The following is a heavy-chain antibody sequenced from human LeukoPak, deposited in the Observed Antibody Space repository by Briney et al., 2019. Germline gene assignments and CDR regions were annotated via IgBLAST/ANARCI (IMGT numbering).Heavy chain of an antibody. CDR3: ARVAPTSAKYSSGWYDAFDI. CDR2: ISSSSSYI. V-gene: IGHV3-21*01. D-gene: IGHD6-19*01. CDR1: GFTFGSYS. Sequence: GGSLRLSCAASGFTFGSYSMNWVRQAPGKGLEWVSSISSSSSYIYYADSVKGRFTISRDNAKNPLYLQMNSLRAEDTAVYYCARVAPTSAKYSSGWYDAFDIWGQGTMVTVSS. J-gene: IGHJ3*02.